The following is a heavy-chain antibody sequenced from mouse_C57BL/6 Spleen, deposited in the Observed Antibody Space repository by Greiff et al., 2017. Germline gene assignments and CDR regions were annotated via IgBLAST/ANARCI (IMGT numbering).Heavy chain of an antibody. J-gene: IGHJ3*01. V-gene: IGHV3-6*01. CDR3: APIYDGYSAWFAY. CDR2: ISYDGSN. CDR1: GYSITSGYY. D-gene: IGHD2-3*01. Sequence: VQLQQSGPGLVKPSQSLSLTCSVTGYSITSGYYWNWIRQFPGNKLEWMGYISYDGSNNYNPSLKNRISITHDPSKNQFFLKLNSVTTEDTATYYWAPIYDGYSAWFAYWGQGTLVTVSA.